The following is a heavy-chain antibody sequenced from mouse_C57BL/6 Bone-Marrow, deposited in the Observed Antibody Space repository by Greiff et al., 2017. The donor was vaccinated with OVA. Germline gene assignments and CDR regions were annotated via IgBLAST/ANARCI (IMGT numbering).Heavy chain of an antibody. Sequence: EVMLVESGGDLVKPGGSLKLSCAASGFTFSSYGMSWVRQTPDKRLEWVATISSGGSYTYYPDSVKGRFTISRDNAKNTLYLQMSSLKSEYTAMYYCARQRYYGSSSWFAYWGQGTLVTVSA. V-gene: IGHV5-6*01. J-gene: IGHJ3*01. CDR2: ISSGGSYT. D-gene: IGHD1-1*01. CDR3: ARQRYYGSSSWFAY. CDR1: GFTFSSYG.